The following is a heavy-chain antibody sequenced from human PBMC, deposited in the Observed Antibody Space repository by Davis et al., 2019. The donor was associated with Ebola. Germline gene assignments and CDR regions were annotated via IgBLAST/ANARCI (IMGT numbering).Heavy chain of an antibody. Sequence: GESLKISCAASGFTFINYWMHWVRQAPGKGLEWVSRANSDGSTTGYGDSVKGRFTISRDDSKNTLYLQMNSMKTDDTGVYYCLTDFNYGGNSGRGQGTLVTVSS. CDR2: ANSDGSTT. J-gene: IGHJ4*02. V-gene: IGHV3-74*01. CDR1: GFTFINYW. CDR3: LTDFNYGGNSG. D-gene: IGHD4-23*01.